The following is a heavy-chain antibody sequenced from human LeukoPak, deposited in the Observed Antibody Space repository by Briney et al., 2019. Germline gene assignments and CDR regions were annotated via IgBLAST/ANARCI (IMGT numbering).Heavy chain of an antibody. CDR3: AKDQRRSTWNYGDALDF. CDR1: GFTFSDYW. D-gene: IGHD1-7*01. J-gene: IGHJ3*01. CDR2: IKQDGSQR. V-gene: IGHV3-7*01. Sequence: GGSLRLSCTASGFTFSDYWMTWVRQAPGKGPEWVANIKQDGSQRYYVDSVRGRFTISRDNAKNSLFLQMNGLRAEDTAVYYCAKDQRRSTWNYGDALDFWGQGTMVFVSS.